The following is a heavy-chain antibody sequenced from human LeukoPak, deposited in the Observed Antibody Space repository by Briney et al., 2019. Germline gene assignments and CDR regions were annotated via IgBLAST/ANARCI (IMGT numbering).Heavy chain of an antibody. CDR3: ARDGDSSSWRSIDY. D-gene: IGHD6-13*01. CDR1: GYTFTSYD. CDR2: MNPNSGNT. J-gene: IGHJ4*02. V-gene: IGHV1-8*01. Sequence: ASVKVSCKASGYTFTSYDINWVRQAPGQGLEQMGWMNPNSGNTGYAQKFQGRVTMTRNTSISTAYMELSSLRSEDTAVYYCARDGDSSSWRSIDYWGQGTLVTVSS.